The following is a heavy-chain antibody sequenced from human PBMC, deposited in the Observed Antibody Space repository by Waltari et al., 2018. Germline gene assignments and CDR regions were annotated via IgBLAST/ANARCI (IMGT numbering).Heavy chain of an antibody. CDR3: ARAGLEWLFPYGMDV. CDR1: GYTFTSYY. V-gene: IGHV1-46*01. J-gene: IGHJ6*02. CDR2: INPRGGST. Sequence: QVQLVQSGAEVKKPGASVKVSCKASGYTFTSYYMHWVRQAPGQGLAWMGIINPRGGSTSEAQKFQGRVTRTRDTDTSTGYMELSSLRSEDTAVYYCARAGLEWLFPYGMDVWGQGTTVTVSS. D-gene: IGHD3-3*01.